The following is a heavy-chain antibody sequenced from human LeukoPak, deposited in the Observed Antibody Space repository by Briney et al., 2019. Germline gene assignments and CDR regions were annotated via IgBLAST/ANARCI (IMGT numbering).Heavy chain of an antibody. D-gene: IGHD3-3*01. CDR1: GFTFSDYY. CDR3: ARGRTIFGVVIDAFDI. J-gene: IGHJ3*02. CDR2: ISSSGSTI. Sequence: GGSLRLSCAASGFTFSDYYMSWIRQAPGKGLEWVSYISSSGSTIYYADSVKGRFTISRDNAKNSPYLQMNSLRAEDTAVYYCARGRTIFGVVIDAFDIWGQGTMVTVSS. V-gene: IGHV3-11*01.